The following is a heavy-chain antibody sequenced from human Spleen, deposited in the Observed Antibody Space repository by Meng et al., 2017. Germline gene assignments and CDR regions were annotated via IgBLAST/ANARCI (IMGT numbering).Heavy chain of an antibody. Sequence: QVQLVQSGAEVKKPGASVKGSCKASGYTFTGYSMHWIRQAPGQGLEWMGRINPDSGTNYAQRFQGRVTLTWDTSISTAYMDLSSLRSDDTAMYYCAKDLSGSIDYWGQGTLVTVSS. J-gene: IGHJ4*02. V-gene: IGHV1-2*06. CDR3: AKDLSGSIDY. CDR2: INPDSGT. D-gene: IGHD2/OR15-2a*01. CDR1: GYTFTGYS.